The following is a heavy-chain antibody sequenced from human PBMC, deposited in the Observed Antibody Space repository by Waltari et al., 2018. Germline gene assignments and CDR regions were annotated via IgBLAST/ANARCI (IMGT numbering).Heavy chain of an antibody. CDR3: ARPSSSWTHYYFDY. CDR2: IYTSGST. D-gene: IGHD6-13*01. Sequence: QVQLQESGPGLVKPSETLSLTCTVSGGSISSYYWSWIRQPAGKGLEWIGRIYTSGSTNYNPSLKSRVTMSVDTSKNQFSLKLSSVTAADTAVYYCARPSSSWTHYYFDYWGQGTLVTVSS. J-gene: IGHJ4*02. CDR1: GGSISSYY. V-gene: IGHV4-4*07.